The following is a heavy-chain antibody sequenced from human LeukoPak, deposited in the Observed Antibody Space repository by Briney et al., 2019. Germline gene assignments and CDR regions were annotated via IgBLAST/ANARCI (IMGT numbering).Heavy chain of an antibody. CDR3: ARQRRSSGWPNDY. V-gene: IGHV5-51*01. CDR2: IYPDDSDT. D-gene: IGHD6-19*01. CDR1: GYIFTSYW. J-gene: IGHJ4*02. Sequence: GASLQISCKGSGYIFTSYWIAWVRQLPGKGLEWMGIIYPDDSDTRYSPSFQGQATITADKSISTAYLQWSSLKASDNAMYYCARQRRSSGWPNDYWGQGTLVTVSS.